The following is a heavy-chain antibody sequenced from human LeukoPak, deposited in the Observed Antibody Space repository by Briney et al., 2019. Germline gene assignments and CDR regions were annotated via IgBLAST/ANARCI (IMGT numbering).Heavy chain of an antibody. J-gene: IGHJ6*03. Sequence: PSETLSLTCTVSGGSISSYYWSWIRQPAGKGLEWIGRIYTSGSTNYNPSLKSRVTMSVDTSKNQFSLKLSSVPAADTAVYYCARDWRGTAPSYYMDVWGKGTTVTVSS. CDR1: GGSISSYY. D-gene: IGHD1-1*01. V-gene: IGHV4-4*07. CDR3: ARDWRGTAPSYYMDV. CDR2: IYTSGST.